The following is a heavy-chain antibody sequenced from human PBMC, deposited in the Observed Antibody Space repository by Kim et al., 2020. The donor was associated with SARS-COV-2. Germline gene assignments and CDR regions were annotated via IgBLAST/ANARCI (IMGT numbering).Heavy chain of an antibody. CDR3: ARDLILSGPQARYFDY. CDR1: GGSISSFY. J-gene: IGHJ4*02. CDR2: IYYSGGT. V-gene: IGHV4-59*01. Sequence: SETLSLTCTVSGGSISSFYWSWIRQSPGKGLEWIGYIYYSGGTNYNPSLRSRVTMSLDTSKNQFSLNLSSVTAADTAVYYCARDLILSGPQARYFDYWGQGTLVTVSS. D-gene: IGHD3-10*01.